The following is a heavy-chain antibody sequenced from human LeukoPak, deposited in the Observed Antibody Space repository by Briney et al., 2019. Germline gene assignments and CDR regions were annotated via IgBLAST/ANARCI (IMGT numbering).Heavy chain of an antibody. V-gene: IGHV3-30-3*01. D-gene: IGHD6-19*01. CDR1: GFTFSSYA. CDR2: ISYDGSNK. CDR3: ARDFSGVAGTDLDY. J-gene: IGHJ4*02. Sequence: EPGRSLRLSCAASGFTFSSYAMHWVRQAPGKGLEWVAVISYDGSNKLYPDSVKGRFTISRDNSKNTLYLQMNSLRAEDTAVYYCARDFSGVAGTDLDYWGQGTLVTVSS.